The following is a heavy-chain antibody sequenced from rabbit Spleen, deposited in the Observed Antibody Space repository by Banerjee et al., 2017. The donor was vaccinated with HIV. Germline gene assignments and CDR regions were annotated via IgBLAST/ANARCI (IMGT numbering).Heavy chain of an antibody. CDR1: GFSFSDRDV. Sequence: QDQLEESGGGLVKPEGSLTLTCKASGFSFSDRDVMCWVRQAPGKGLEWIACIDTNNGDTDYANWPKGRFTISKTSSTTVTLQMTSLTAADTATYFCARNYVNTFDPWGPGTLVTVS. D-gene: IGHD1-1*01. CDR2: IDTNNGDT. J-gene: IGHJ2*01. CDR3: ARNYVNTFDP. V-gene: IGHV1S45*01.